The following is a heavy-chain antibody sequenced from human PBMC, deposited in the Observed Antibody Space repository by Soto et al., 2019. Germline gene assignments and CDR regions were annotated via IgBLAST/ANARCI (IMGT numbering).Heavy chain of an antibody. V-gene: IGHV2-5*02. CDR2: IYWDDDK. D-gene: IGHD2-21*02. J-gene: IGHJ6*02. Sequence: QITLKESGPTLVKPTQTLTLTCTFSGFSLSTGGVGVGWIRQPPGKALEWLALIYWDDDKRYSPSLKSRLTVTKDTSEHQVVLTMTNMDPVDTATYYCAHSRCGGDCLRSYSSHYYYGMDVWGQGTTVTVSS. CDR3: AHSRCGGDCLRSYSSHYYYGMDV. CDR1: GFSLSTGGVG.